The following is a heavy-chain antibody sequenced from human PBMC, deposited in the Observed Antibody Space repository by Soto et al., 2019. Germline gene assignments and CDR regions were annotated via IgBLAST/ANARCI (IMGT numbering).Heavy chain of an antibody. Sequence: SLRLSCAASGFTFSSYAMHWVRQAPGKGLEWVAVISYDGSNKYYADSVKGRFTISRDNSKNTLYLQMNSLRAEDTAVYYCARYLTVAGTSGYYYYGMDVWGQGTTVTVSS. D-gene: IGHD6-19*01. V-gene: IGHV3-30-3*01. CDR2: ISYDGSNK. CDR3: ARYLTVAGTSGYYYYGMDV. CDR1: GFTFSSYA. J-gene: IGHJ6*02.